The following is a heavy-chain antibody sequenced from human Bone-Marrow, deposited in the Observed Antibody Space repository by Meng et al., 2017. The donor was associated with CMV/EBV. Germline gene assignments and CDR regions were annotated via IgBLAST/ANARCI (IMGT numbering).Heavy chain of an antibody. V-gene: IGHV3-21*01. D-gene: IGHD5-18*01. CDR1: GFIFSSFN. CDR3: ARGDTVVFTKGLSAIDY. CDR2: ISARSSYI. Sequence: GESLKISCAASGFIFSSFNMNWVRQAPGKGLEWVSSISARSSYIYYADSVKGRVTISRDNPKDCLYLQMNSLRVQDTATYFCARGDTVVFTKGLSAIDYWGQGTLVTVSS. J-gene: IGHJ4*02.